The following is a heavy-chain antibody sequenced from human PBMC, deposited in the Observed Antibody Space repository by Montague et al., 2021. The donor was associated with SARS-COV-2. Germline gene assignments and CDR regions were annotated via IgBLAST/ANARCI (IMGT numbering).Heavy chain of an antibody. CDR3: ARDLGRTGYYYGLDV. J-gene: IGHJ6*02. V-gene: IGHV4-31*03. D-gene: IGHD3/OR15-3a*01. CDR2: FYYSGST. Sequence: TLSLTCTVSGASLSSGGYYWSWIRQLPGKGLEWLGYFYYSGSTYYNPCLKSRVFISADMSKNQFFLNLTSVAAADAAVYYCARDLGRTGYYYGLDVWGQGTTVTVSS. CDR1: GASLSSGGYY.